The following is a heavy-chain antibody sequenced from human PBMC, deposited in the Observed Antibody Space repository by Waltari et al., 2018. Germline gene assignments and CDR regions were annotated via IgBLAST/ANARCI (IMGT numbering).Heavy chain of an antibody. Sequence: QLQLQESGPGLVKSSGTLSLNCGVSGDSITSPYLWNWVRQSPQKGLEWLGQVHGSGRTNYHPSFASRVTISLDTSRNQCTLMLTSATAADTAIYYCARDRGRGLYLDTWGPGTLVTVSP. J-gene: IGHJ4*02. CDR2: VHGSGRT. CDR1: GDSITSPYL. D-gene: IGHD2-15*01. CDR3: ARDRGRGLYLDT. V-gene: IGHV4-4*02.